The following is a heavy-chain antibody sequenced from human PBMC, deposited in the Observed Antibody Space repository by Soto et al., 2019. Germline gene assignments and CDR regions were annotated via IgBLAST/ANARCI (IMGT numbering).Heavy chain of an antibody. Sequence: VQVLESGGGSVQPAESLRLSCAASGFTFSSFALNWVRQAPGKGLEWVSGISGDGVITYYAHSVRGRFTISRHKSKNTLFLQMNTLRAEDTGIYYCTKAGEVFGSVDYWGRGTLVTVSS. CDR3: TKAGEVFGSVDY. J-gene: IGHJ4*02. CDR1: GFTFSSFA. V-gene: IGHV3-23*01. CDR2: ISGDGVIT. D-gene: IGHD3-10*01.